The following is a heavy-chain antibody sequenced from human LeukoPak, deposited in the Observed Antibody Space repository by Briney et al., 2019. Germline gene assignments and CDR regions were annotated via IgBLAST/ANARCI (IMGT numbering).Heavy chain of an antibody. J-gene: IGHJ6*04. Sequence: GGSLRLSCAASGFTFSSYSMNRVRQAPGKGLEWVSSISSSSSYIYYADSVKGRFTISRDNAKNSLYLQMNSLRAEDTAVYYWASTIAVAGGDAYYYYGMDVWGKGTRVTVSS. CDR1: GFTFSSYS. CDR3: ASTIAVAGGDAYYYYGMDV. CDR2: ISSSSSYI. D-gene: IGHD6-19*01. V-gene: IGHV3-21*01.